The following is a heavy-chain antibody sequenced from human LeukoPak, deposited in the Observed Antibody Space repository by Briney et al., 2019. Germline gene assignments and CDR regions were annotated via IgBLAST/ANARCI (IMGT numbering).Heavy chain of an antibody. CDR2: IIPILGIA. Sequence: GASVKVSCKASGGTFSSYAISWVRQAPGQGLEWMGRIIPILGIANYAQKFQGRVTMTRDTSTSTVYMELSSLRSEDTAVYYCARDPQIGELIPYRFDYWGQGTLVTVSS. V-gene: IGHV1-69*04. CDR3: ARDPQIGELIPYRFDY. J-gene: IGHJ4*02. D-gene: IGHD3-10*01. CDR1: GGTFSSYA.